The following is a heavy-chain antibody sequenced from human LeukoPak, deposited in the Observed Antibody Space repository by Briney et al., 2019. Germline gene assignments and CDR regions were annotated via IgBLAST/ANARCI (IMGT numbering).Heavy chain of an antibody. D-gene: IGHD5-18*01. CDR2: INSGSSHI. J-gene: IGHJ6*03. CDR1: GFTFSSYS. V-gene: IGHV3-21*04. CDR3: ARSWRGYSYGHEDYYYYYMDV. Sequence: GGSLRLSCAVSGFTFSSYSMNWVRQAPGKGLEWVSSINSGSSHIYYADSVKGRFTISRDNAKNSLYLQMNSLRAEDTAVYYCARSWRGYSYGHEDYYYYYMDVWGKGTTVTISS.